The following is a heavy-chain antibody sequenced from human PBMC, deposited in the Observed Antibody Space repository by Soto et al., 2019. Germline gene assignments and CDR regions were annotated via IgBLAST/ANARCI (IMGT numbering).Heavy chain of an antibody. CDR2: IFSNDEK. J-gene: IGHJ2*01. V-gene: IGHV2-26*01. CDR1: GFSLSNARMG. CDR3: ARRVPRIAALTYWYFDL. D-gene: IGHD6-6*01. Sequence: QVTLKESGPVLVNPTETLTLTCTVSGFSLSNARMGVSWIRQPPGKALEWLAHIFSNDEKSYSTSLKSRLTISKDTSKSQVVLTMTNMDPVDTATYYCARRVPRIAALTYWYFDLWGRGTLVTVSS.